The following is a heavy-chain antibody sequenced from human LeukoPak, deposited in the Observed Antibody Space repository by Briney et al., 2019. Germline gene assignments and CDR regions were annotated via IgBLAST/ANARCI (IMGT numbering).Heavy chain of an antibody. J-gene: IGHJ5*02. Sequence: SETLSLTCTVSGGSISSGSYYWSWIRQPAGKGLEWIGRIYTSGSTNYNPSLKSRVTISVDTSKNQFSLKLSSVTAADTAVYYCARERLTSYYDFWSGPSFDPWGQGTLVTVSS. CDR2: IYTSGST. V-gene: IGHV4-61*02. D-gene: IGHD3-3*01. CDR1: GGSISSGSYY. CDR3: ARERLTSYYDFWSGPSFDP.